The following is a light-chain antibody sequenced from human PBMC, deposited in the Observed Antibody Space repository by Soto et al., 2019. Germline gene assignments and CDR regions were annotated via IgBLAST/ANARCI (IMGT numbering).Light chain of an antibody. Sequence: AIQMTQSPSSLSASVGGRVTITCRASQDIRKDLAWYQQKPGKAPQILIYGASTLQTGVASRFSGSGSATDFTLTISSLQPEDSAAYYCLQDYNYPFTFGQGTKV. CDR2: GAS. V-gene: IGKV1-6*01. J-gene: IGKJ2*01. CDR3: LQDYNYPFT. CDR1: QDIRKD.